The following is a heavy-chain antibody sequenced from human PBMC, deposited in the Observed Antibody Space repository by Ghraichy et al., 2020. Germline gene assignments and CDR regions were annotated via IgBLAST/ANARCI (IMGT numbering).Heavy chain of an antibody. CDR2: ISGSDGNT. Sequence: LSLTCAASGFTFRTYAMNWVRQAPGKGLEWVSAISGSDGNTFYADSVKGRFTISRDNSKNTLYLQMNSLRAEDTAVYYCAKEGSGWYQLLSGHYYGMDVWGQGTTVTVSS. CDR3: AKEGSGWYQLLSGHYYGMDV. V-gene: IGHV3-23*01. D-gene: IGHD2-2*01. CDR1: GFTFRTYA. J-gene: IGHJ6*02.